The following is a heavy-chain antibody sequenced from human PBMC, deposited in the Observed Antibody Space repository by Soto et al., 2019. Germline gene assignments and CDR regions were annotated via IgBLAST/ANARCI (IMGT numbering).Heavy chain of an antibody. J-gene: IGHJ6*02. CDR2: INAGNGNT. D-gene: IGHD3-22*01. CDR1: GHTFTSYG. Sequence: ASVKVSCKASGHTFTSYGIHWVRQAPGQRLEWTGWINAGNGNTKYSEKFQGRVTITRDTSASTAYLELSSLRSEDTAVYYCARDPNDSSAYYHHYYYGMDVWGQGTTVTVSS. V-gene: IGHV1-3*01. CDR3: ARDPNDSSAYYHHYYYGMDV.